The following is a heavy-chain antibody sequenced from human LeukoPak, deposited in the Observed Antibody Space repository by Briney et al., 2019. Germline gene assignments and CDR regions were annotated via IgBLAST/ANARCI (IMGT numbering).Heavy chain of an antibody. J-gene: IGHJ6*03. Sequence: SQTLSLTCAISGDSVSSNSAAWNWIRQSPSRGLEWLGRTYYRSKWYNDYAVSVKSRITINPDTSKNQFSLQLNSVTPEDTAVYYCARGDTAMVYDYYYYMDVWGKGTTVTVSS. V-gene: IGHV6-1*01. CDR2: TYYRSKWYN. CDR3: ARGDTAMVYDYYYYMDV. D-gene: IGHD5-18*01. CDR1: GDSVSSNSAA.